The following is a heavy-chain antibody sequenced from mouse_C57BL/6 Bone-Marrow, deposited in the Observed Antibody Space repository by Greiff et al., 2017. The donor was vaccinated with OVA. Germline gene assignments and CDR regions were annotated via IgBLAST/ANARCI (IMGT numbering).Heavy chain of an antibody. J-gene: IGHJ1*03. D-gene: IGHD1-1*01. V-gene: IGHV8-8*01. CDR1: GFSLSTFGMG. CDR3: ARTYYYGSSYGWYFDV. CDR2: IWWDDDK. Sequence: QVTLKVSGPGILQPSQTLSLTCSFSGFSLSTFGMGVGWIRQPSGKGLEWLAHIWWDDDKYYNPALKSRLTISKDTSKNQVFLKIANVDTADTATYYCARTYYYGSSYGWYFDVWGTGTTVTVSS.